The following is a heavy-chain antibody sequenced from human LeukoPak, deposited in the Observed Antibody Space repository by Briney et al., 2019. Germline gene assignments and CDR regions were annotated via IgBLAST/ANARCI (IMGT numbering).Heavy chain of an antibody. J-gene: IGHJ4*02. CDR1: GYTFTSYF. CDR3: ARGKIAAALDY. D-gene: IGHD6-13*01. V-gene: IGHV1-46*01. CDR2: INPSGGST. Sequence: ASVKVSCKASGYTFTSYFIHWVRQAPGQGLEWMGKINPSGGSTIYAQRFQGRVTLIRDISTSTVYMDLSSLRSDDTAVYYCARGKIAAALDYWGQGTLVTVSS.